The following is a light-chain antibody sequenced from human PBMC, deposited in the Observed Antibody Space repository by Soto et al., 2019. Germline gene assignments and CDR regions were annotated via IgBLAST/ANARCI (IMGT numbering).Light chain of an antibody. CDR3: QHYNSYSEA. CDR1: QTISSW. J-gene: IGKJ1*01. V-gene: IGKV1-5*03. CDR2: KAS. Sequence: DIQMTQSPSTLSGSVGDRVTITFRASQTISSWLSCYQQKTGRAPKLLIFKASTLKRGVPSRFSGSGSGTEVTLTISSLQPDDFATYYCQHYNSYSEAFGQGTKVDI.